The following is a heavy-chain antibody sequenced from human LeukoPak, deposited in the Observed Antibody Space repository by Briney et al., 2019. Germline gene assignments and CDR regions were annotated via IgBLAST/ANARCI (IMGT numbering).Heavy chain of an antibody. V-gene: IGHV1-2*06. CDR2: INPNSGGT. D-gene: IGHD7-27*01. J-gene: IGHJ4*01. Sequence: ASVKVSCKASGYTFTGYYMHWVRQAPGQGLEWMGRINPNSGGTNYAQRFQDRVTMTRDRSISAADMDLSGLRSDDTAVYYCARSYQLTGEVCDFWGHGTPVTVSS. CDR1: GYTFTGYY. CDR3: ARSYQLTGEVCDF.